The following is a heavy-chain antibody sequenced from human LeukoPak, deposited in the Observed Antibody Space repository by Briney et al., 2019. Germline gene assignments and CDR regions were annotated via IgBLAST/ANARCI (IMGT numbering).Heavy chain of an antibody. V-gene: IGHV4-39*02. CDR1: GGSISSSSYY. CDR2: MYYSGST. CDR3: AREGGPYRPLDY. Sequence: SETLSLTCTVSGGSISSSSYYWGWIRQPPGKGLEWIGSMYYSGSTYHKSSLESRVTISVDTSKNQFSLKLSSATAADTAVYYCAREGGPYRPLDYSGQGTLVTVSS. J-gene: IGHJ4*02.